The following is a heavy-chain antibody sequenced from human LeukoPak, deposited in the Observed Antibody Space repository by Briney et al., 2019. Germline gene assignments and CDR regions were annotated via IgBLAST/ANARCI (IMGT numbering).Heavy chain of an antibody. V-gene: IGHV1-18*01. Sequence: AAVKVSCKTSGYMFISYSLTWVRKARGQGLEWTGWIRVFSGHTDYAEKLQGRLNLTVDTSTDTAYLELTSLTSDDTAIYYCARGGGGSPWLDFWGQGSQVTVSS. CDR3: ARGGGGSPWLDF. D-gene: IGHD2-15*01. CDR2: IRVFSGHT. J-gene: IGHJ5*01. CDR1: GYMFISYS.